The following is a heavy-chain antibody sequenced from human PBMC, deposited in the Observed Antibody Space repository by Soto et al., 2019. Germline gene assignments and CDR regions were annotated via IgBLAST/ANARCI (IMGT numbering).Heavy chain of an antibody. V-gene: IGHV4-30-2*01. Sequence: QLHLQESGAGLVRPSQTLSLTCAVSGGSISSGGYSWNWIRQPPGKGLEWIGYIYHSGSTLYNPSLKSRVTISVDKSKNPFSLKLISVTAADTAVSYCARDQLEGNWFDPWGQGTLVTVSS. D-gene: IGHD1-1*01. CDR3: ARDQLEGNWFDP. J-gene: IGHJ5*02. CDR1: GGSISSGGYS. CDR2: IYHSGST.